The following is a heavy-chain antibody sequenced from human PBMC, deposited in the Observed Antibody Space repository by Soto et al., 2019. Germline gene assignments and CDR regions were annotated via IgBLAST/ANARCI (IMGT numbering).Heavy chain of an antibody. J-gene: IGHJ6*01. CDR3: ARRSENSLYYYDSSGFPMDV. D-gene: IGHD3-22*01. Sequence: QLQLQESGPGLVKPSETLSLTCTVSGGSISSSSYYWGWIRQPPGKGLEWIGSIYYSGSTYYNPSLKSRVTISVDTSKNQFSLKLSSVTAADTAVYYCARRSENSLYYYDSSGFPMDVW. CDR1: GGSISSSSYY. CDR2: IYYSGST. V-gene: IGHV4-39*01.